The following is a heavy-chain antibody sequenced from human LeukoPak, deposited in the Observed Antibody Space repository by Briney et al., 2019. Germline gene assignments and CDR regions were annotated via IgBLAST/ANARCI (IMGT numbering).Heavy chain of an antibody. J-gene: IGHJ3*02. D-gene: IGHD1-1*01. Sequence: GGSLRLSCAASGFTFDDYAMHWVRQAPGKGLEWVSGISWNSGSIGYADSVKGRFTISRDNAKNSLYLQMNSLRAEDTALYYCAKAALEYNWNDARVAFDIWGQGTMVTVSS. V-gene: IGHV3-9*01. CDR1: GFTFDDYA. CDR2: ISWNSGSI. CDR3: AKAALEYNWNDARVAFDI.